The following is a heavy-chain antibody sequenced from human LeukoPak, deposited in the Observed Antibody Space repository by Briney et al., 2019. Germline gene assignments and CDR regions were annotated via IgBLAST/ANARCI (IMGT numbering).Heavy chain of an antibody. J-gene: IGHJ4*02. Sequence: SETLSLTCTVSGGSISSSSYYWGWIRQPPGKGLEWIGSIYYSGSTYYNPSLKSRVTISVDTSKNQFSLKLSSVTAADTAVYYCATRIAARTRYFDYWGQGTLVTVSS. CDR2: IYYSGST. CDR1: GGSISSSSYY. V-gene: IGHV4-39*01. CDR3: ATRIAARTRYFDY. D-gene: IGHD6-6*01.